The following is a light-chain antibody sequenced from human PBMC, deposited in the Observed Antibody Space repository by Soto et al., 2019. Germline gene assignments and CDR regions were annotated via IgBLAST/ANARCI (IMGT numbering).Light chain of an antibody. CDR1: SSNIGSNT. CDR2: SNN. Sequence: QSVLTQPPSASGTPGQRVTIYCSGSSSNIGSNTVNWYQQLPGTAPTLLIYSNNQLPSGVPDRFSGSKSGTSASLAVNGLQSGDEAEYYCAAWDDSRNGPLFGGGTKLTVL. CDR3: AAWDDSRNGPL. J-gene: IGLJ3*02. V-gene: IGLV1-44*01.